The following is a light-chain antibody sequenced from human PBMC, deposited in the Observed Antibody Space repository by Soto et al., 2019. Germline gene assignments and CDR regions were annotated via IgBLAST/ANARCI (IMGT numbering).Light chain of an antibody. CDR1: VGDYKY. Sequence: QSALTQPASVSGSPGQSLTISCNDVGDYKYVSWYQHHPGKAPKLIIYEGRNRPSGVSYRFSGSKSDNTASLTISGLQPEDGADYYCSSYTTINTVFFGGGTQLTVL. CDR3: SSYTTINTVF. V-gene: IGLV2-14*01. CDR2: EGR. J-gene: IGLJ2*01.